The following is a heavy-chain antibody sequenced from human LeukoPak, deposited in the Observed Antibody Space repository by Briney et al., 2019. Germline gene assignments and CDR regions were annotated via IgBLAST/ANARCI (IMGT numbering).Heavy chain of an antibody. Sequence: GGSLRLSCAASGFTFSSYTMNWVRQAPGKGLEWVSSISSSSSYVYYADSVTRRFNISRDNAKNSLYLQMNRLRAEDTAVYYCARAGGIVGASGYFDYWGQGTLVTVSS. CDR1: GFTFSSYT. CDR2: ISSSSSYV. V-gene: IGHV3-21*01. J-gene: IGHJ4*02. CDR3: ARAGGIVGASGYFDY. D-gene: IGHD1-26*01.